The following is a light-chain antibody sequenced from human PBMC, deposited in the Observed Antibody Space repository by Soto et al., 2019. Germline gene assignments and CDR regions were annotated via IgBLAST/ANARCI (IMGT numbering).Light chain of an antibody. CDR2: DAS. CDR3: QQYNNWPQT. J-gene: IGKJ1*01. CDR1: QSVSSY. V-gene: IGKV3-11*01. Sequence: EILFTQSPGTLSLSPGERGTLSCRASQSVSSYLAWYQQKPGQAPRILIYDASNRATGIPARFSGSGSGTDFTLTISRLEPEDFAVFYCQQYNNWPQTFGQGTKVDIK.